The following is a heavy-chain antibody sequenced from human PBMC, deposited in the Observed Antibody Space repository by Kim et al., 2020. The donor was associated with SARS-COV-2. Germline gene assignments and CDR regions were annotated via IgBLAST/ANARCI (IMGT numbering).Heavy chain of an antibody. CDR3: ARDRNYFFSSGSYYPRYCDYHAMDV. J-gene: IGHJ6*02. D-gene: IGHD3-22*01. CDR1: GFTFSSYA. CDR2: ISYDGSNK. V-gene: IGHV3-30-3*01. Sequence: GGSLRLSCAASGFTFSSYAMHWVRQAPGKGLEWVAVISYDGSNKYYADSVKGRFTISRDNSKNTLYLQMNSLRAEATAVYYCARDRNYFFSSGSYYPRYCDYHAMDVWGQGTTVTVSS.